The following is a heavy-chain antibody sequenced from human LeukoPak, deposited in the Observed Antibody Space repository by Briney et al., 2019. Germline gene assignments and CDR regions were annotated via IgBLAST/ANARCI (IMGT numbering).Heavy chain of an antibody. J-gene: IGHJ5*02. CDR3: ANSPPMIVVDSWFDP. D-gene: IGHD3-22*01. V-gene: IGHV3-23*01. Sequence: GGSLRLSCVASGFTFSSYAMNWVRQAPGKGLEWVSLISGSGDNTHYAGSVKGRLTISRDNPKNTLYLQVNSLRAEDTAVYYCANSPPMIVVDSWFDPWGQGTLVTVSS. CDR1: GFTFSSYA. CDR2: ISGSGDNT.